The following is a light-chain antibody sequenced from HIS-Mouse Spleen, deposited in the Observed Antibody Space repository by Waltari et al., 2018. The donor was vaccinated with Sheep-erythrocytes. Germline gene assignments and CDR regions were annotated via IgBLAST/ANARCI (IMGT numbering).Light chain of an antibody. CDR1: QSISSY. CDR2: AAS. CDR3: QQRYSTPYT. V-gene: IGKV1-39*01. J-gene: IGKJ2*01. Sequence: DIQMTQSPSSLSASVGDRVTITCRPSQSISSYLNWYQQKPRKAPKLLIYAASRLQSGVPSRFSGSGSGTDFTLTISSLQPEDFATYDCQQRYSTPYTLGQGTKLEIK.